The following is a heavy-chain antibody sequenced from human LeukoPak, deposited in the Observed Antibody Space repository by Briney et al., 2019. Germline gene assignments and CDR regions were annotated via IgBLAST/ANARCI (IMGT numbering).Heavy chain of an antibody. D-gene: IGHD6-13*01. Sequence: PSETLSLTCTVFGGSISSSSYYWGWIRQPPGKGLEWVGSIYYSGSTYYNPSLKSRVTISVDTSKNQFSLKLSSVTAADTAVYLCARHGGIAAACTCFDYWGRRTLVTVSS. CDR3: ARHGGIAAACTCFDY. J-gene: IGHJ4*02. CDR1: GGSISSSSYY. V-gene: IGHV4-39*01. CDR2: IYYSGST.